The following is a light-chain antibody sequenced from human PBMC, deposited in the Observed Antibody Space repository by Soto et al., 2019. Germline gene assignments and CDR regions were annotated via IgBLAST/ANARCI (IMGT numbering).Light chain of an antibody. CDR2: YAS. J-gene: IGKJ5*01. CDR1: QSVSNN. CDR3: QQYNDWPPIT. Sequence: EIMMTQSPATLSVSPGESATLSYRASQSVSNNLAWYQHKPGQAPRLLIYYASTRATGIPARFSGSGSGTEFTLTISSLQSEDFALYYCQQYNDWPPITFGHGTRLEIK. V-gene: IGKV3-15*01.